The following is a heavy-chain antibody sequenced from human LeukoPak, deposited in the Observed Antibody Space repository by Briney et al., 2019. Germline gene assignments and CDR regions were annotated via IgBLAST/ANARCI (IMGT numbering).Heavy chain of an antibody. V-gene: IGHV4-34*01. CDR3: ARGSPYYDFWSGYDRDAFDI. CDR1: GGSFSGYY. Sequence: SETLSLTCALYGGSFSGYYWSWIRQPPGKGREWIGEISHSGSTNHNPSLHSRVTIPVNTSKNQFSLKLSSVTAADTAVYYCARGSPYYDFWSGYDRDAFDIWGQGTMVTVSS. CDR2: ISHSGST. J-gene: IGHJ3*02. D-gene: IGHD3-3*01.